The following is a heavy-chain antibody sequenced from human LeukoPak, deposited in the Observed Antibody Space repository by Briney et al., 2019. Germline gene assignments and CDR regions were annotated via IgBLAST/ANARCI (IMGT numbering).Heavy chain of an antibody. J-gene: IGHJ5*02. V-gene: IGHV4-39*07. CDR1: GGSISSSSYY. CDR2: IYYSGST. CDR3: ARVRGTQFDP. D-gene: IGHD3-16*01. Sequence: SETLSLTCTVSGGSISSSSYYWGWIRQPPGKGLEWIGSIYYSGSTYYNPSLKSRVTISVDTSKNRFSLKLSSVTAADTAVYYCARVRGTQFDPWGQGTLVTVSS.